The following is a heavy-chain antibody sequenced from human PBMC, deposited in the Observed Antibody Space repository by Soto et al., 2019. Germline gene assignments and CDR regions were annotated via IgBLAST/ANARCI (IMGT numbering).Heavy chain of an antibody. Sequence: SETLSLTCTVSGGSISSGDYYWSWIRQPPGKGLEWIGYIYYSGSTYYNPSLKSRVTISVDTSKNQFSLKLSSVTAADTAVYYCARDYSGYDFWSSYGMDVWGHGTPVTVSS. CDR2: IYYSGST. V-gene: IGHV4-30-4*01. D-gene: IGHD5-12*01. CDR1: GGSISSGDYY. J-gene: IGHJ6*02. CDR3: ARDYSGYDFWSSYGMDV.